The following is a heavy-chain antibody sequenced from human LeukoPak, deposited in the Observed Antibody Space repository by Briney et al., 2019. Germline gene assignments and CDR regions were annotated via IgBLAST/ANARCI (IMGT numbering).Heavy chain of an antibody. CDR3: ARAGEDSGSYSADGYYYYMDV. D-gene: IGHD1-26*01. Sequence: GGSLRLSCAASGFTFSSYSMNWVRQAPGKGLEWVSYISSSSSTIYYADSVKGRFTISRDNAKNSLYLQMNSLRAEDTAVYYCARAGEDSGSYSADGYYYYMDVWGKGTTVTVSS. CDR2: ISSSSSTI. V-gene: IGHV3-48*01. CDR1: GFTFSSYS. J-gene: IGHJ6*03.